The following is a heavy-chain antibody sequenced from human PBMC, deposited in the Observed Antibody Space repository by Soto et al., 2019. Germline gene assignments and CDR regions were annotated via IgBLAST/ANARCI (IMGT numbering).Heavy chain of an antibody. J-gene: IGHJ4*02. CDR1: GGSISSSSYY. CDR2: IYYSGST. D-gene: IGHD1-26*01. CDR3: ARVYSGSYLDY. V-gene: IGHV4-39*07. Sequence: SETLSLTCTVSGGSISSSSYYWGWIRQPPGKGLEWIGSIYYSGSTYYNPSLKSRVTISVDTSKNQFSLKLSSVTAADTAVYYCARVYSGSYLDYWGQGTLVTVSS.